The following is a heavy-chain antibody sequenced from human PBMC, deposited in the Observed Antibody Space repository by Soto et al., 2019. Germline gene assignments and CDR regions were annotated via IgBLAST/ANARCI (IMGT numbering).Heavy chain of an antibody. CDR2: MNPNSGNT. CDR3: TRGGGFCDRGRCYSIVF. J-gene: IGHJ4*02. CDR1: GYTFTSAD. Sequence: ASVKVSCKASGYTFTSADINWVRQAPGQGLEWMGWMNPNSGNTFYAQKFRDRVTMTRDTSISTAYMDLSSLRSEDTAIYYCTRGGGFCDRGRCYSIVFWGRGTLVTVSS. D-gene: IGHD2-15*01. V-gene: IGHV1-8*01.